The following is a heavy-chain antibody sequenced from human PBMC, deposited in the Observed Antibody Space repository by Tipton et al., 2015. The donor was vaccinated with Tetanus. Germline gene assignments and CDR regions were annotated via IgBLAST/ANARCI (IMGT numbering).Heavy chain of an antibody. D-gene: IGHD3-22*01. Sequence: QLVQSGAEMKKPGASVKVSCKASGYTFTGYYMYWVRQDPGQGLEWRGWIDPNSGGTAYAQKFQGRVTMTRDTSISTAYMELSSLRSYDTAVYYCARDRGDYIYYGMDVWGPGTPVTVS. CDR1: GYTFTGYY. J-gene: IGHJ6*02. V-gene: IGHV1-2*02. CDR3: ARDRGDYIYYGMDV. CDR2: IDPNSGGT.